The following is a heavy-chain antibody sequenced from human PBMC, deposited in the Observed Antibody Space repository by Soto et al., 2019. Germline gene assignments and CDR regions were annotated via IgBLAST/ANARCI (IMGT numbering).Heavy chain of an antibody. CDR1: GYTFTSYG. V-gene: IGHV1-18*01. CDR2: ISAYNGNT. D-gene: IGHD3-22*01. J-gene: IGHJ6*02. Sequence: ASVKVSCKASGYTFTSYGISWVRQAPGQGLEWMGWISAYNGNTNYAQKLQGRVTMTTDTSTSTAYMELRSLRSDDTAVYYCARDYYDSSGYYSYCYYGMDVWGQGTTVTVSS. CDR3: ARDYYDSSGYYSYCYYGMDV.